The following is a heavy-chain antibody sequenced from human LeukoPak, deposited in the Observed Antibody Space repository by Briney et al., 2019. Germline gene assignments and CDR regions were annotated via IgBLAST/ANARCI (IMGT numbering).Heavy chain of an antibody. D-gene: IGHD3-22*01. CDR3: ARSNPHYDSSGYYVGSDY. CDR2: ISSSSSYI. V-gene: IGHV3-21*01. CDR1: GFTFSSYS. Sequence: GALRLSCAASGFTFSSYSMNWVRQAPGKGLEWVSSISSSSSYIYYADSVKGRFTISRDNSKNTLYLQMNSLRAEDTAVYYCARSNPHYDSSGYYVGSDYWGQGTLVTVSS. J-gene: IGHJ4*02.